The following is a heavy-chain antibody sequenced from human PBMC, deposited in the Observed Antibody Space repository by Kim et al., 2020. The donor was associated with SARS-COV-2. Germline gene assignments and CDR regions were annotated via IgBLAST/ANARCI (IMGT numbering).Heavy chain of an antibody. J-gene: IGHJ4*02. CDR1: GGSFSGYY. CDR3: ARGPPRTITMVRGVIPYFDY. V-gene: IGHV4-34*01. D-gene: IGHD3-10*01. CDR2: INHSGST. Sequence: SETLSLTCAVYGGSFSGYYWSWIRQPPGKGLEWIGEINHSGSTNYNPSLKSRVTISVDTSKNQFSLKLSSVTAADTAVYYCARGPPRTITMVRGVIPYFDYWGQGTLVTVSS.